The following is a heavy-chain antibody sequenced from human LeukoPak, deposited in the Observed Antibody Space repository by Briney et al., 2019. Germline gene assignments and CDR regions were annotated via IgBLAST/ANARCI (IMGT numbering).Heavy chain of an antibody. CDR1: GGTFSYYS. CDR2: IIPILDIA. V-gene: IGHV1-69*04. D-gene: IGHD1-1*01. J-gene: IGHJ6*02. Sequence: ASVKVSCKASGGTFSYYSINWVRQAPGQGLEWMGRIIPILDIANYAQKFQGRVTITADKSTDTAHMELSSLRYEDTAVYYCARDLVIQPPATPSSYGMDVWGQGTTVTVSS. CDR3: ARDLVIQPPATPSSYGMDV.